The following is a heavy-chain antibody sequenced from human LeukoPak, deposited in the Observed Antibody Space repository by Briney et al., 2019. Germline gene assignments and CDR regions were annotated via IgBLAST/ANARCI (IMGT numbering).Heavy chain of an antibody. CDR3: ARAPDEDSPFDL. Sequence: PGGSLRLSCAVSGFTFRSFEMNWVRQGPGKGLEWVASISSSGSTMYFADSVKGRFTISRDNAKNSMYLQMNSLRAEDTAVYYCARAPDEDSPFDLWGQGTMVTVSS. V-gene: IGHV3-48*03. J-gene: IGHJ3*01. CDR1: GFTFRSFE. CDR2: ISSSGSTM.